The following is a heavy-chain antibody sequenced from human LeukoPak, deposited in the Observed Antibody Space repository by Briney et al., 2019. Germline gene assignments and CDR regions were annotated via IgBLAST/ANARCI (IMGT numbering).Heavy chain of an antibody. D-gene: IGHD3-10*01. CDR1: GFTFSSYV. V-gene: IGHV3-23*01. CDR3: AMYGSGRITNY. CDR2: ISGGGGST. Sequence: PGGSLRLSCAASGFTFSSYVMNWVRQAPGKGLEWVSVISGGGGSTYYADSVKGRFTISRDNSKNTLYLQMNSLRAEDTAVYYCAMYGSGRITNYWGQGTLVTVSS. J-gene: IGHJ4*02.